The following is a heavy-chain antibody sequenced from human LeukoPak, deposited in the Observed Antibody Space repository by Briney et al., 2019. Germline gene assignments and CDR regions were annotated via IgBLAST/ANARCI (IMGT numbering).Heavy chain of an antibody. D-gene: IGHD4-11*01. Sequence: SETLSLTCTVSGASISSYYWSWIRQPAGKGLEWIGRIYSSGSTYYNPSLKSRVTMSVDTSKNQFSLKLSSVTAADTAIYYCARVTTVTTGPDYWGQGTLVTVSS. CDR2: IYSSGST. V-gene: IGHV4-4*07. CDR3: ARVTTVTTGPDY. J-gene: IGHJ4*02. CDR1: GASISSYY.